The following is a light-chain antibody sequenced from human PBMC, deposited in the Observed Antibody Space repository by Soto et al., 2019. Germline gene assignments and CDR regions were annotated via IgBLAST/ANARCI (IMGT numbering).Light chain of an antibody. J-gene: IGLJ3*02. CDR1: SSNIGAGYN. CDR2: GDS. CDR3: QSYDSSLSGWL. V-gene: IGLV1-40*01. Sequence: QSVLTQPPSVSGAPGQRVTISCTGSSSNIGAGYNVHWYQQDPGTAPKLLIYGDSNRPSGVPDRFSGSKSGTSASLAITGLRAEDEADDDCQSYDSSLSGWLFGGGTKLTVL.